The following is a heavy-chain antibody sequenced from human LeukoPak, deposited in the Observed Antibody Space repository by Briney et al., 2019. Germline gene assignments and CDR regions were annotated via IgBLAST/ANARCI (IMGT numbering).Heavy chain of an antibody. Sequence: GGSLRLSCAASGFTFDNYRMSWVRQAPGKGPEWVSTVNADGGNTYYADSVKGRFTISRDNSKSTLILQMNSLRVEDTALYYCTKRVKYGGTWDHFADWGQGTLVTVSS. V-gene: IGHV3-23*01. J-gene: IGHJ4*02. CDR3: TKRVKYGGTWDHFAD. CDR1: GFTFDNYR. CDR2: VNADGGNT. D-gene: IGHD1-26*01.